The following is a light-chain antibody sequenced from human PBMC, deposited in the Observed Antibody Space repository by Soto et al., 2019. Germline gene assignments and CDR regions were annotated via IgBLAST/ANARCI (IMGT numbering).Light chain of an antibody. CDR3: ISYTSISTGV. CDR2: EVS. Sequence: QSALTQPASVSGSPGQSITISCTGTSSDVGGYDYVSWYQQHPGKVPKVMIYEVSNRPSGVSNRFSGSKSGNTASLTISGLQAEDEADYYCISYTSISTGVFGGGTKLTVL. V-gene: IGLV2-14*01. CDR1: SSDVGGYDY. J-gene: IGLJ3*02.